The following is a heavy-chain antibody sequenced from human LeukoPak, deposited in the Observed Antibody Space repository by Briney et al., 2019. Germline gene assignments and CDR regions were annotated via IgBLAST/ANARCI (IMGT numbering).Heavy chain of an antibody. Sequence: GESLKISCKGSGYSFTSYWIGWVRQMPGKGLEWMGIIYPGDSDTRYSPSFQGQVTISADKSISTAYLQWSSLKASDTATYYCARQCFVGSSWYDDCDYWGQGTLVTVSS. V-gene: IGHV5-51*01. D-gene: IGHD6-13*01. CDR2: IYPGDSDT. J-gene: IGHJ4*02. CDR3: ARQCFVGSSWYDDCDY. CDR1: GYSFTSYW.